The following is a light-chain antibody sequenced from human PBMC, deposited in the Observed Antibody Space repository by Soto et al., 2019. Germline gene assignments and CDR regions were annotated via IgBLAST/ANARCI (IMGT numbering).Light chain of an antibody. Sequence: EIILTQSPDTLSLSPGERATLSRRASQSISSNLAWYQQKPGQAPRLLIYGASTRATGIPARFIGSGSGTEFTLTISSLQSEDFAVYYCHHYHNWPMTFGQGTRLEIK. CDR3: HHYHNWPMT. CDR2: GAS. J-gene: IGKJ5*01. V-gene: IGKV3-15*01. CDR1: QSISSN.